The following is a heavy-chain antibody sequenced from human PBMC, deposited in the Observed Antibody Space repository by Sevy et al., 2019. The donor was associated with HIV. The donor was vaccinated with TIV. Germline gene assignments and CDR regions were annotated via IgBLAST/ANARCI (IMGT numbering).Heavy chain of an antibody. D-gene: IGHD2-2*01. CDR2: ISFSGST. J-gene: IGHJ4*02. Sequence: SETLSLTCTVSGGSISSGGYYWNWIRQHPGKGLEWIGYISFSGSTYYNPSLKSRVTISFDTSTNQFSLKLRSLTAADTAVYYCARDSACSSTSCYGDFFAYWGQGALVTVSS. CDR1: GGSISSGGYY. V-gene: IGHV4-31*03. CDR3: ARDSACSSTSCYGDFFAY.